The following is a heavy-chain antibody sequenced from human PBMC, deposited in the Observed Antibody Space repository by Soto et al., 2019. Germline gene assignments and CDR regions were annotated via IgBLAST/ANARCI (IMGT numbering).Heavy chain of an antibody. Sequence: QVQLVQSGAEVKKPGASVKVSCKASGYIFTTCTMHWVRQAPGQRLEWMGWINAGNGNTRYSQKFQDRVTITRDTSASTTYTELSSLTSEDTTMYYCARDLEGTFDIWGQGTMVTVSS. J-gene: IGHJ3*02. V-gene: IGHV1-3*01. CDR1: GYIFTTCT. CDR2: INAGNGNT. CDR3: ARDLEGTFDI.